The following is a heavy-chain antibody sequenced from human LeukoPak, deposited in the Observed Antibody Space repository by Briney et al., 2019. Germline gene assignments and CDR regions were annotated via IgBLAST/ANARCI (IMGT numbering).Heavy chain of an antibody. Sequence: GGSLRLSCAASGFTFSSYSMNWVRQAPGKGLEWVSSISSSSSYIYYADSVKGRFTISRDNAKNSLYLQMNSLRAEDTAVYYCARPLSGYSSSLGYWGQGTLVTVSS. CDR3: ARPLSGYSSSLGY. D-gene: IGHD6-6*01. J-gene: IGHJ4*02. CDR1: GFTFSSYS. V-gene: IGHV3-21*01. CDR2: ISSSSSYI.